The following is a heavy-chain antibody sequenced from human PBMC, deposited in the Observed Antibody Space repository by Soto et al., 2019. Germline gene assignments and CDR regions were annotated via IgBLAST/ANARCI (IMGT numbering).Heavy chain of an antibody. D-gene: IGHD6-13*01. CDR2: INWSGGSS. CDR1: GFTFDDFA. J-gene: IGHJ3*02. Sequence: EAQLVESGGGLVQLGRSLRLSCAASGFTFDDFAMHWVRQAPGKGLEWVSGINWSGGSSGYSDSVKGRFTISRDNAKNSLSLQMNSLRVEDTALFYCVKANDQQLVEGGPFDMWGQGTMVTVSS. V-gene: IGHV3-9*01. CDR3: VKANDQQLVEGGPFDM.